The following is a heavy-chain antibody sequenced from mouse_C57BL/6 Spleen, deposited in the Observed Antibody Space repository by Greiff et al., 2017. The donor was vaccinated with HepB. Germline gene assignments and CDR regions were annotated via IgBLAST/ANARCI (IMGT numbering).Heavy chain of an antibody. V-gene: IGHV5-17*01. CDR1: GFTFSDYG. D-gene: IGHD4-1*01. CDR2: ISSGSSTI. Sequence: EVQRVESGGGLVKPGGSLKLSCAASGFTFSDYGMHWVRQAPEKGLEWVAYISSGSSTIYYADTVKGRFPISRDNAKNTLFLQMTSLRSEDTAMYYCASAGWDEEDLDYWGQGTTLTVSS. J-gene: IGHJ2*01. CDR3: ASAGWDEEDLDY.